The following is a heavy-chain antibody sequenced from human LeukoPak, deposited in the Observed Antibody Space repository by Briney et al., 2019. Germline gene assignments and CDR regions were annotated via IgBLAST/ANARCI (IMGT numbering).Heavy chain of an antibody. J-gene: IGHJ4*02. CDR3: ARDNSGFNY. D-gene: IGHD6-19*01. CDR1: GFTFNSYW. V-gene: IGHV3-7*01. CDR2: IRHDGGAR. Sequence: GGSLRLSCTASGFTFNSYWMTWVRQAPGKGLEWVANIRHDGGARYYGDSVKGRFTISRDDAKNSLFLQMNSLRGDDTALYYCARDNSGFNYWGQGTMVTVSS.